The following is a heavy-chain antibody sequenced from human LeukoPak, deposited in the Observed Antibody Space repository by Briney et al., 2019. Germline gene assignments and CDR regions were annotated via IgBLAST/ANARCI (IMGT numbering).Heavy chain of an antibody. Sequence: GGSLRLSCAASGFTFSSYSMNWFRQAPGKGLEWVSSISSSSSYIYYADSVKGRFTISRDNSKNTLYLQMNSLRAEDTAVYYCAKARGATYGTYYFDYWGQGTLVTVSS. CDR1: GFTFSSYS. D-gene: IGHD4/OR15-4a*01. CDR2: ISSSSSYI. V-gene: IGHV3-21*04. J-gene: IGHJ4*02. CDR3: AKARGATYGTYYFDY.